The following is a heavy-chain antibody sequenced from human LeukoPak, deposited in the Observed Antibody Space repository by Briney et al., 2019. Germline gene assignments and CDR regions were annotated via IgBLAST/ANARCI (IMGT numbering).Heavy chain of an antibody. CDR2: INSDSSLM. V-gene: IGHV3-21*01. CDR1: GFTFSSYS. D-gene: IGHD3-16*01. CDR3: IRDLFDDYSLDY. Sequence: GGSLRLSCAASGFTFSSYSMNWVRQAPGKGLEWVSSINSDSSLMFYAESVKGRFTISRDIARNSLYLQMNSLRAEDTAVYYRIRDLFDDYSLDYWGQGALVTVSS. J-gene: IGHJ4*02.